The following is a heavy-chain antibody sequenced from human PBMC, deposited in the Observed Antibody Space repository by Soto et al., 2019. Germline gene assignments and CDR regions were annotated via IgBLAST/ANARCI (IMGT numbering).Heavy chain of an antibody. CDR1: GFTFSDFY. D-gene: IGHD2-8*01. V-gene: IGHV3-11*01. CDR3: VRCFLGVGDAFDI. J-gene: IGHJ3*02. CDR2: ISNRGTTV. Sequence: GSLLLACSASGFTFSDFYMVWVRQAPGKGLEWISYISNRGTTVHYADSVKGRFTISRDNAKKSLYLQMNSLRVDDTALYYCVRCFLGVGDAFDIWGQGTTVTVSS.